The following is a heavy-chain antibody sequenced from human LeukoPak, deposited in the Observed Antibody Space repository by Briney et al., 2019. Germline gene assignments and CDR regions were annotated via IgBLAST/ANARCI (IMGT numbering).Heavy chain of an antibody. V-gene: IGHV1-46*01. J-gene: IGHJ6*03. CDR2: INPSGGST. D-gene: IGHD6-19*01. Sequence: ASVKVSCKASGYTFTSYYMHWVRQAPGQGLEWMGIINPSGGSTSYAQKFQGRVTMTRDTSTSTVYMELSILRSGDTAVYYCARTSNGYSSGWYYYYYMDVWGKGTTVTVSS. CDR3: ARTSNGYSSGWYYYYYMDV. CDR1: GYTFTSYY.